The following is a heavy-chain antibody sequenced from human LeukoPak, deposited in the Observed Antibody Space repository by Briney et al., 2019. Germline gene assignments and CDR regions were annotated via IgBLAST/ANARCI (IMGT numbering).Heavy chain of an antibody. Sequence: GGSLRLSCAASGFTVSSNYMSWVRQAPGKELEWVSVIYSGGSTYYADSVKGRFTTSRDNSKNTLYLQMNSLRAEDTAVYYCARDLRAGYSGYNYYYGMDVWGQGTTVTVSS. J-gene: IGHJ6*02. CDR2: IYSGGST. CDR3: ARDLRAGYSGYNYYYGMDV. D-gene: IGHD5-12*01. V-gene: IGHV3-53*01. CDR1: GFTVSSNY.